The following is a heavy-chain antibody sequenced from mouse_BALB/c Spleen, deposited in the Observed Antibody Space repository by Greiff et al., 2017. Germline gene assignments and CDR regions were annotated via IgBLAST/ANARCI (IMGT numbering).Heavy chain of an antibody. CDR2: INPDSSTI. D-gene: IGHD1-1*01. Sequence: EVKLLESGGGLVQPGGSLKLSCAASGFDFSRYWMSWVRQAPGKGLEWIGEINPDSSTINYTPSLKDKFIISRDNAKNTLYLQMSKVRSEDTALYYCAREEGYYGSSYYAMDYWGQGTSVTVSS. CDR1: GFDFSRYW. CDR3: AREEGYYGSSYYAMDY. V-gene: IGHV4-1*02. J-gene: IGHJ4*01.